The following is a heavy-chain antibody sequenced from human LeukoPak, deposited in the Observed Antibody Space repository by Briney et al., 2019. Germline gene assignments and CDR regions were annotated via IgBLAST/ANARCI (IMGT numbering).Heavy chain of an antibody. CDR1: GGSISSYY. CDR3: ARAITTGTTSSPWFDP. D-gene: IGHD1-1*01. V-gene: IGHV4-59*01. CDR2: IYYSGST. Sequence: PSETLSLTCTVSGGSISSYYWSWIRQPPGKGLEWIGYIYYSGSTNYNSSLKSRVTISVDTSKNQFSLKLSSVTAADTAVYYCARAITTGTTSSPWFDPWGQGTLVTVSS. J-gene: IGHJ5*02.